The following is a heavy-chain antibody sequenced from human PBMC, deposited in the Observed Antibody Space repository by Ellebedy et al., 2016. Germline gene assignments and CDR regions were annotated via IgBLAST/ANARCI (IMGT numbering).Heavy chain of an antibody. J-gene: IGHJ6*02. CDR2: ISDDGSDK. CDR1: GFSVSSND. D-gene: IGHD2/OR15-2a*01. CDR3: AKVRSPDFYRNNAMDV. V-gene: IGHV3-30*18. Sequence: GGSLRLSXAASGFSVSSNDMIWVRQAPGQGLEWVALISDDGSDKYYTGSVKGRFTISRDNSKIRVYLQMNSLRVEDTAVYYCAKVRSPDFYRNNAMDVWGQGTTVTVSS.